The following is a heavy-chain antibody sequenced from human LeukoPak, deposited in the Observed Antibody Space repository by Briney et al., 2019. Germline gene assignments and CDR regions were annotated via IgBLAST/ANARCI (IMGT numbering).Heavy chain of an antibody. CDR2: INPHSGGT. V-gene: IGHV1-2*06. Sequence: AAVNVSRKPSLYTFTGYYIHWVRQAPGQGLEGMGRINPHSGGTNYPQTFQGRVTITRDTSISTAYMELSRLRSDDTAVYYCARIWGKDYYYYMDVWGKGTTVTVSS. D-gene: IGHD7-27*01. CDR1: LYTFTGYY. CDR3: ARIWGKDYYYYMDV. J-gene: IGHJ6*03.